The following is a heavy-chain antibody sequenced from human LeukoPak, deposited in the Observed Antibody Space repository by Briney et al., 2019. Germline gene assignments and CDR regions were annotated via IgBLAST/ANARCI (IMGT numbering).Heavy chain of an antibody. J-gene: IGHJ4*02. V-gene: IGHV3-30*02. CDR3: AKDWLRAAATLDY. Sequence: GGPLRLSGAALGSTFSSSGMHWVRKAPGKGRDGVAFILYDGRNKYYADSVKGRFTISRDNSKNTLYLQMNSLRAEDTAVYYGAKDWLRAAATLDYWGQGTLVTVSS. D-gene: IGHD6-13*01. CDR1: GSTFSSSG. CDR2: ILYDGRNK.